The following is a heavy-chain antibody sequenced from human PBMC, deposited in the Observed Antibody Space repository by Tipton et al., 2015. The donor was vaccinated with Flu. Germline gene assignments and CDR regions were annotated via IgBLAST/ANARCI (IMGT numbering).Heavy chain of an antibody. J-gene: IGHJ3*02. CDR3: ARGAEFLRCSGDRCSSTPYYAFDI. Sequence: QLVQSGAEVKKPGASVKVSCKASGYTFSGDYMHWVRQAPGQGLEWMGRINPKSGGTNYAQKFQGRVTMIRDTSISTVYMELSSLRSDDTAVYFCARGAEFLRCSGDRCSSTPYYAFDIWGRGTKVTVPS. CDR2: INPKSGGT. D-gene: IGHD2-15*01. CDR1: GYTFSGDY. V-gene: IGHV1-2*06.